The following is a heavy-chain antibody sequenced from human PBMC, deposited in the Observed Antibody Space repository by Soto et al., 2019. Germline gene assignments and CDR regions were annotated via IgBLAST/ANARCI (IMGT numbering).Heavy chain of an antibody. Sequence: SVKVSCKASGGTFSSYAISWVRQAPGQGLEWMGGIIPIFGTANYAQKFQGRVTITADESTSTAYMELSSLRSEDTAVYYCARGCLKRTPGGGWFDPWGQGTLVTVSS. V-gene: IGHV1-69*13. CDR2: IIPIFGTA. CDR3: ARGCLKRTPGGGWFDP. D-gene: IGHD3-16*01. J-gene: IGHJ5*02. CDR1: GGTFSSYA.